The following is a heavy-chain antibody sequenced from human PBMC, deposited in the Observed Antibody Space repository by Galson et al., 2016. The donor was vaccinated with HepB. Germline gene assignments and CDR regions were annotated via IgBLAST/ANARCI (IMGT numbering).Heavy chain of an antibody. J-gene: IGHJ4*02. Sequence: ETLSLTCTVSGGSVNSGRDYWGWIRQPPGKGLEWIGSIYYTGSTYHNPSLKSRLTMSVDTSNNHFSLRLSSVTAADTAVYYCAKGFWNGFFDRFDLWGQGTLVTVSS. V-gene: IGHV4-39*02. D-gene: IGHD1-1*01. CDR2: IYYTGST. CDR1: GGSVNSGRDY. CDR3: AKGFWNGFFDRFDL.